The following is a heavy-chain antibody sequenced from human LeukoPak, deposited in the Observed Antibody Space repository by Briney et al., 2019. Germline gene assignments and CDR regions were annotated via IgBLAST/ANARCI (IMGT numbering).Heavy chain of an antibody. V-gene: IGHV4-59*01. CDR1: GGSMSGYF. D-gene: IGHD6-13*01. J-gene: IGHJ1*01. Sequence: SETLSLTCTVSGGSMSGYFWSWIRQPPGKGLEWIGYIYYSGSTSYNPSLKSRVTISVDTSKNQFSLKLSSVTAADTAVYYCARSITSSWYGDFQHWGQGTLVTVSS. CDR3: ARSITSSWYGDFQH. CDR2: IYYSGST.